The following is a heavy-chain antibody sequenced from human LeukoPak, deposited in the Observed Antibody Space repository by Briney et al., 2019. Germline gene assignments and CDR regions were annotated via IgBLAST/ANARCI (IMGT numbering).Heavy chain of an antibody. CDR2: IIPIFGTA. CDR1: GGTFSSYA. D-gene: IGHD2-2*01. CDR3: ARDCSSTSCFNWFDP. J-gene: IGHJ5*02. Sequence: SVKVSCQASGGTFSSYAISWVRQAPGQGLEWMGGIIPIFGTANYAQEFQGRVTITADESTSTAYMELSSLRSEDTAVYYCARDCSSTSCFNWFDPWGQGTLVTVSS. V-gene: IGHV1-69*13.